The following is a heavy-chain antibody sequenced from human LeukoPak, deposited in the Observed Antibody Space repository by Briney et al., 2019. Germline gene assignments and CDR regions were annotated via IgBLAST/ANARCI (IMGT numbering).Heavy chain of an antibody. CDR2: ISGSGGST. CDR3: AKDRDITMVRGVHNWFDP. J-gene: IGHJ5*02. V-gene: IGHV3-23*01. D-gene: IGHD3-10*01. CDR1: GFTFSSYA. Sequence: GGSLRLSCAASGFTFSSYAMSWARQAPGKGLEWVSAISGSGGSTYYADSVKGRFTISRDNPKNTLYLQMNSLRAEDTAVYYCAKDRDITMVRGVHNWFDPWGQGTLVTVSS.